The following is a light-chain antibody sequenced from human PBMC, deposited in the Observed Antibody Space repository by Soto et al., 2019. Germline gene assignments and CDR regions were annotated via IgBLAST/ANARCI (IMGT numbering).Light chain of an antibody. CDR2: DVS. J-gene: IGLJ3*02. CDR1: SSDVGDYNY. CDR3: SSYATSRTLEWV. Sequence: QSALTQPASVSGSPGQSITISCTGASSDVGDYNYVSWYQHHPGKAPKLVIYDVSSRPSGVSGRFSGSKSGNTASLTISGLQAEDEADYYCSSYATSRTLEWVFGGGTQLTVL. V-gene: IGLV2-14*03.